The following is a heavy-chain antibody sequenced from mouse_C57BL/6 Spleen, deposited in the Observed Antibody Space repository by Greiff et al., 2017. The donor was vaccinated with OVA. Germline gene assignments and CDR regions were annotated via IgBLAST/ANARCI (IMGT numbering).Heavy chain of an antibody. V-gene: IGHV1-69*01. J-gene: IGHJ2*01. Sequence: VQLQQPGAELVMPGASVKLSCKASGYTFTSYWMHWVKQRPGQGLEWIGEIDPSDSYTNYNQKFKGKSTLTVDKSSSTTYMQLSSLTSEDSAVYYCARKGYYSALYYFDCWGQGTTLTVSS. CDR1: GYTFTSYW. CDR3: ARKGYYSALYYFDC. D-gene: IGHD2-12*01. CDR2: IDPSDSYT.